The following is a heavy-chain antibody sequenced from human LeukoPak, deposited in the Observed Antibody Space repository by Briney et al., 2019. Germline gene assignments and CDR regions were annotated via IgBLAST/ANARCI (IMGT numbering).Heavy chain of an antibody. V-gene: IGHV5-10-1*01. CDR1: GYSFSSYW. Sequence: GESLKISCKASGYSFSSYWIAWVRQMPGKGLEWMGRIDPSDSYTNYSPSFQGHVTISADKSISTAYLQWNSLKASDTAIYYCARQEYSGSYYVYWGQGTLVTVSS. CDR3: ARQEYSGSYYVY. D-gene: IGHD1-26*01. CDR2: IDPSDSYT. J-gene: IGHJ4*02.